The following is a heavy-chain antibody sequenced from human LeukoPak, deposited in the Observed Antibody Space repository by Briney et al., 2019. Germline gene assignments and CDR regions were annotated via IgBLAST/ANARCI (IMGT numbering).Heavy chain of an antibody. CDR2: IYSGGST. V-gene: IGHV3-53*01. CDR3: AREKGWYYFDS. D-gene: IGHD6-19*01. CDR1: GFTVSSNY. J-gene: IGHJ4*02. Sequence: PGGSLRLSCAASGFTVSSNYMSWVRQAPGKGLEWVSVIYSGGSTYYADSVKGRFTISRDNSKNTLYLQMNSLRAEDTALYYCAREKGWYYFDSWGQGTLVTASS.